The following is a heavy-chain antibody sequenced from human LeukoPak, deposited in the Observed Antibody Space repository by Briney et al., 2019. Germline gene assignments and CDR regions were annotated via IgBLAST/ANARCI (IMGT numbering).Heavy chain of an antibody. CDR3: ARERDSCGSSFDY. J-gene: IGHJ4*02. CDR2: IYSGGST. Sequence: GGSLRLTCAASGFTVGSNYMSWVRQARGEGLECVSVIYSGGSTYYANSGKGRFTISRENSKNTRYLQMNSLRAEDTAVYYCARERDSCGSSFDYWGQGTLVTVSS. V-gene: IGHV3-53*01. CDR1: GFTVGSNY. D-gene: IGHD3-22*01.